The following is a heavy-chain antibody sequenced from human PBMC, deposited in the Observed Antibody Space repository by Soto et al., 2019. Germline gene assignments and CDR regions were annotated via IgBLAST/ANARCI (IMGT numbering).Heavy chain of an antibody. CDR1: GFTFTSSA. J-gene: IGHJ3*02. D-gene: IGHD3-22*01. CDR2: IVVGSGNT. V-gene: IGHV1-58*01. Sequence: SVKVSCKASGFTFTSSAVQWVRQARGQRLEWIGWIVVGSGNTNYAQKFQERVTITRDMSTSTAYMELSSLRSEDTAVYYCAADDYYDSSGYPDAFDIWGQGTMVTVSS. CDR3: AADDYYDSSGYPDAFDI.